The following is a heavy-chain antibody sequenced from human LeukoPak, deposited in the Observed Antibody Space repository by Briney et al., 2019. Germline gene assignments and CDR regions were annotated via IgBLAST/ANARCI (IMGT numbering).Heavy chain of an antibody. V-gene: IGHV1-69*04. Sequence: ASVKVSCKASGGTFSSYAISWVRQAPGQGLEWMGRIIPILGIANYAQKFQGRVTMTRDTSTSTVYMELSSLRSEDTAVYYCARSEPLEWLYYFDYWGQGTLVTVSS. D-gene: IGHD3-3*01. CDR3: ARSEPLEWLYYFDY. CDR1: GGTFSSYA. CDR2: IIPILGIA. J-gene: IGHJ4*02.